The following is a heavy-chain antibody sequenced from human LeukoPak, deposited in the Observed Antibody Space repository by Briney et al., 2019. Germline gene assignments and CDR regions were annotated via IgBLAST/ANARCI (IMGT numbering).Heavy chain of an antibody. D-gene: IGHD6-13*01. CDR3: VRQFPQAAAGAAWYFDL. Sequence: PGGSLRLSCAASGFTFSSYEMNWVRQAPGKGLEWVSYISSSGSTIYYADSVKGRFTISRDNAKNSLYLQMSSLSVEDTAMYYCVRQFPQAAAGAAWYFDLWGRGTLVTVSS. CDR1: GFTFSSYE. V-gene: IGHV3-48*03. CDR2: ISSSGSTI. J-gene: IGHJ2*01.